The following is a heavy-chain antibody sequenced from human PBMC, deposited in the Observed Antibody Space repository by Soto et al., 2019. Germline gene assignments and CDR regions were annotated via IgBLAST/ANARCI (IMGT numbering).Heavy chain of an antibody. V-gene: IGHV3-33*01. D-gene: IGHD3-9*01. CDR2: IWFDGSKE. CDR1: GFTFRSNG. Sequence: GGSLRLSCAASGFTFRSNGMHWVRQAPGKGLEWVAVIWFDGSKEYYADSVKGRFTIYRDNSKDTLYLQMNSLRSDETSVYYCARFTGSDNPGYFDYWGQGTLVTVSS. CDR3: ARFTGSDNPGYFDY. J-gene: IGHJ4*02.